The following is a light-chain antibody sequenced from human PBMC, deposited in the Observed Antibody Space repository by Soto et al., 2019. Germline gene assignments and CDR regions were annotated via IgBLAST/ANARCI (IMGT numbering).Light chain of an antibody. J-gene: IGLJ2*01. CDR2: EVS. CDR3: SSYTSISIHVV. V-gene: IGLV2-14*01. Sequence: QSALTQPASVSGSPGQSITISCTGTSSDVGGYNYVSWYQQHPGKAPKLLIYEVSNRPSGLSNRFSGSKSGNTASLTISGLQPEDEAYYYFSSYTSISIHVVFGGGTKLTVL. CDR1: SSDVGGYNY.